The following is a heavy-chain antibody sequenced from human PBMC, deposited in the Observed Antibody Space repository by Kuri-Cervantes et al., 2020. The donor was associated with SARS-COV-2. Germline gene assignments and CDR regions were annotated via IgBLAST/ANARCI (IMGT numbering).Heavy chain of an antibody. CDR2: INSDGSST. D-gene: IGHD1-1*01. V-gene: IGHV3-74*01. CDR1: GFTFSSYW. J-gene: IGHJ4*02. CDR3: VRDGDHWNFDY. Sequence: GESLKISCAASGFTFSSYWMHWVRQAPGKGLVWVSRINSDGSSTSYADSVKGRFTLSRDNAKNMLFLQMNSLRAEDTAVYYCVRDGDHWNFDYWGPGNPGHRLL.